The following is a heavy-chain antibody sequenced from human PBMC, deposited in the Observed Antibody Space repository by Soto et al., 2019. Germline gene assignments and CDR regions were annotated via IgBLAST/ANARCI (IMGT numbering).Heavy chain of an antibody. D-gene: IGHD3-16*01. CDR3: GRGWGYPGGDFDN. Sequence: QVQLVQSGAEVLKPGASVKVSCKASGYTFPNYGLSWVRQAPGQGLEWMAWISVSNGNTEYTEKFKDRVTMTTDTPPSTASLELKTLTPDAPAVYYCGRGWGYPGGDFDNWGQEPWSPSPQ. CDR1: GYTFPNYG. J-gene: IGHJ4*01. CDR2: ISVSNGNT. V-gene: IGHV1-18*04.